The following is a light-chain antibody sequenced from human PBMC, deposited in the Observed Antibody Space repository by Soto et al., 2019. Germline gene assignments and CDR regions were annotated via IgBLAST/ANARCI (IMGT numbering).Light chain of an antibody. CDR1: QSVSSSY. Sequence: EIVLTQSPGTLSLSPGERATLSCRASQSVSSSYLAWYQQKPGQAPRLLIYGASSRATGIPDRFSGSGSETDFTVTISRVEPEDVAVYYCQQYGSSSWTFGHGTKVEIK. CDR3: QQYGSSSWT. J-gene: IGKJ1*01. CDR2: GAS. V-gene: IGKV3-20*01.